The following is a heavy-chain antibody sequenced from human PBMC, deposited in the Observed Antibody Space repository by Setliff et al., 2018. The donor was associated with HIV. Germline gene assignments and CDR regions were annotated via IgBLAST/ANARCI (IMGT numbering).Heavy chain of an antibody. CDR3: ARDFKRYNSPCRFDP. Sequence: SETLSLTCTVSNGSISSGTFYWNWTRQPAGKGLEWIGRINTSGSTNYNPSLKSRVTISVDKSQNQFSLKLSSVTAADTAVYYCARDFKRYNSPCRFDPWGQGTLVTVSS. CDR2: INTSGST. D-gene: IGHD6-13*01. J-gene: IGHJ5*02. CDR1: NGSISSGTFY. V-gene: IGHV4-61*02.